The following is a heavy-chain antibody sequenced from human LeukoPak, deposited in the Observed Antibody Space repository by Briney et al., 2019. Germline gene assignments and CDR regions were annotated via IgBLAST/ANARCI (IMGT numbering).Heavy chain of an antibody. CDR2: INSDGSST. V-gene: IGHV3-74*01. Sequence: PGGSLRLSCAASGFTFGSYWMDWVRQAPGKGLVWVSRINSDGSSTSYADSVKGRVTISRDNARNSLYLQMNSLRSEDTAVYYCARGEIAVAGTEYFDYWGQGTLVTVSS. J-gene: IGHJ4*02. D-gene: IGHD6-19*01. CDR3: ARGEIAVAGTEYFDY. CDR1: GFTFGSYW.